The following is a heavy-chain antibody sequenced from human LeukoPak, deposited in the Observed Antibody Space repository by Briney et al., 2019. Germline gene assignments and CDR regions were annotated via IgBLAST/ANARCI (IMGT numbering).Heavy chain of an antibody. J-gene: IGHJ4*02. CDR2: IYYSGST. CDR3: ARHGEKYYYDSSGYPY. CDR1: GGSISSSSYY. Sequence: SETLSLTCTVSGGSISSSSYYWGWIRQPPGKGLEWIGSIYYSGSTYYNPSLKSRVTISVDTSKNQFSPKLSSVTAADTAVYYCARHGEKYYYDSSGYPYWGQGTLVTVSS. V-gene: IGHV4-39*01. D-gene: IGHD3-22*01.